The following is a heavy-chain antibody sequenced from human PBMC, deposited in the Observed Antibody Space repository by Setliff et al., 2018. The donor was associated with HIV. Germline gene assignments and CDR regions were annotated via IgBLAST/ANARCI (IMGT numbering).Heavy chain of an antibody. CDR1: GYSISSSNW. CDR3: ARISNGFEPNAFDT. J-gene: IGHJ3*02. CDR2: INHNELT. Sequence: PSETLSLTCVVSGYSISSSNWWGWIRQPPGKGLEWIGYINHNELTYYNPSLKSRIIMSVDTSKKQLSLKLSSVTAVDTAVYFCARISNGFEPNAFDTWGLGTMVTVSS. V-gene: IGHV4-28*01. D-gene: IGHD3-22*01.